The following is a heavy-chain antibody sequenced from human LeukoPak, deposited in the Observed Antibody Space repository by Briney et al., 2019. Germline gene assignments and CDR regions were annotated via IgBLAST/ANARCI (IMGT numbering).Heavy chain of an antibody. J-gene: IGHJ4*02. Sequence: GGSLRLSCAASGFTFSSCGKHWVRQAPGKGLEWVAVISYDGSNKYYADSVKGRFTISRDNSKNTLYLQMNSLRAEDTAVYYCARAPLLYFDWCYFDYWGQGTLVTVSS. D-gene: IGHD3-9*01. V-gene: IGHV3-30*03. CDR1: GFTFSSCG. CDR3: ARAPLLYFDWCYFDY. CDR2: ISYDGSNK.